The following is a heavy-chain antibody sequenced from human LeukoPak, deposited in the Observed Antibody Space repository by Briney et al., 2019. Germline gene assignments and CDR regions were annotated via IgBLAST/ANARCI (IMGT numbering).Heavy chain of an antibody. D-gene: IGHD2-2*01. CDR1: GFTVSSNY. CDR2: IYSGGST. Sequence: GGSLRLSCAASGFTVSSNYMSWVRQAPGKGLEWVSVIYSGGSTYYADSVKGRFTISRDNSKNTLYLQMNSLRAEDTAVYYCARDRVLSVSCSSTSCYSYYYYGMDVWGQGTTVTVSS. J-gene: IGHJ6*02. CDR3: ARDRVLSVSCSSTSCYSYYYYGMDV. V-gene: IGHV3-66*01.